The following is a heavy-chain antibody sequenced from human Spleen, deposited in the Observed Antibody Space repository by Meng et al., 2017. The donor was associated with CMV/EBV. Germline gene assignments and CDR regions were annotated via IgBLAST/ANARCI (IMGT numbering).Heavy chain of an antibody. J-gene: IGHJ4*02. Sequence: GGSLRLSCAASGFTFSSYAMHWVRQAPGKGLEWVSFIRNDGSTAYTASVQGRFTVSRDISKNTVYLHMSSLRAEDTARYYCARACRQLSNCFLDSWGQGTQVTVSS. CDR3: ARACRQLSNCFLDS. CDR1: GFTFSSYA. CDR2: IRNDGST. D-gene: IGHD4-11*01. V-gene: IGHV3-53*01.